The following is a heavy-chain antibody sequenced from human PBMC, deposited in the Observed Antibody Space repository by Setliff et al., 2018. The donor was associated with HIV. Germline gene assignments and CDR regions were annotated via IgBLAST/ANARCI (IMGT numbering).Heavy chain of an antibody. Sequence: PSETLSLTCTVSDSAMDSYYWSWVRQSPGRGLEYIGYIYWTGKTDYNPSLKSRVTISLDTSGNQFSLKLNPVTGADTAVYYCAKISPRGYSDITTGRLTDPFDVWGPGTMVTVSS. CDR2: IYWTGKT. D-gene: IGHD3-9*01. V-gene: IGHV4-59*12. CDR1: DSAMDSYY. CDR3: AKISPRGYSDITTGRLTDPFDV. J-gene: IGHJ3*01.